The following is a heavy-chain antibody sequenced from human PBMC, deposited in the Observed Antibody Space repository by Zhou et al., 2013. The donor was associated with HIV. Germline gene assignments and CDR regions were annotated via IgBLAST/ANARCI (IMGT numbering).Heavy chain of an antibody. Sequence: VQLQQWGAGLLKPSENLFLSCAVYGGSLRGFSWTWIRQSPEKGLEWIGEINHSGSTNYNSSLKTRITISLDTSKNQFFLNLTSITAADTAVYYCARQITSVTDRWGQGALITVSS. CDR2: INHSGST. CDR3: ARQITSVTDR. V-gene: IGHV4-34*02. J-gene: IGHJ5*02. CDR1: GGSLRGFS. D-gene: IGHD1-20*01.